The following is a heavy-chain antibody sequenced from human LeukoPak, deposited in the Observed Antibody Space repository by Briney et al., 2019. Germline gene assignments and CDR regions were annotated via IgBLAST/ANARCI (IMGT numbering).Heavy chain of an antibody. D-gene: IGHD5-12*01. CDR2: IYYSGST. J-gene: IGHJ4*02. Sequence: SETLSLTCTVSGGSISSYYWSWIRQPPGKGLEWIGYIYYSGSTNYNPSLKSRVTISVDTSKNQFSLKLSSVTAADTAVYYCARRRRDGYNFYFGYWGQGTLVTVSS. V-gene: IGHV4-59*08. CDR3: ARRRRDGYNFYFGY. CDR1: GGSISSYY.